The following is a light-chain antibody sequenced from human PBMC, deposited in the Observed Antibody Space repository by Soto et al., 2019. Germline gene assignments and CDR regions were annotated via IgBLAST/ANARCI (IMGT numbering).Light chain of an antibody. V-gene: IGKV3-20*01. CDR3: QMYTSSSIT. Sequence: ETVLTQSPGTLSLSPGERGTLSCRASRTVASVYLAWYQQKPGQAPRLLIYGTSNRATGTPDRFSGSGSGTDFTLTSDSMEPEDFAIYYCQMYTSSSITFGQGTRLEIK. J-gene: IGKJ5*01. CDR2: GTS. CDR1: RTVASVY.